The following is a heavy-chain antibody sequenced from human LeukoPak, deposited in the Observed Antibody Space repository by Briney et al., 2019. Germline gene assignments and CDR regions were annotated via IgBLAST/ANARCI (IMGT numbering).Heavy chain of an antibody. CDR2: IWYDGTIK. V-gene: IGHV3-33*01. CDR3: ARAVGPFDF. J-gene: IGHJ3*01. Sequence: GGSLRLSCAASGFTLSTYGMHWVRQAPGKGLEWVAVIWYDGTIKYYADSVKGRFTISRDNSKNTLYLQMNSLRAEDTAVYYCARAVGPFDFWGQGTIVIVSS. CDR1: GFTLSTYG.